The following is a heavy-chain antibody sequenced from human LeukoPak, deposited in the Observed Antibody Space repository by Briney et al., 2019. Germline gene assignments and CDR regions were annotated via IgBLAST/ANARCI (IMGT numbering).Heavy chain of an antibody. J-gene: IGHJ6*03. CDR3: ARVTYYYDSSGYYIPKYYYYYYMDV. D-gene: IGHD3-22*01. CDR2: INWNGGIT. Sequence: GESLRLSCAASGFTFSSYAMSWVRQAPGKGLEWVSGINWNGGITGYADSVKGRFTISRDNAKNSLYLQMNSLRAEDTALYYCARVTYYYDSSGYYIPKYYYYYYMDVWGKGTTVTVSS. CDR1: GFTFSSYA. V-gene: IGHV3-20*04.